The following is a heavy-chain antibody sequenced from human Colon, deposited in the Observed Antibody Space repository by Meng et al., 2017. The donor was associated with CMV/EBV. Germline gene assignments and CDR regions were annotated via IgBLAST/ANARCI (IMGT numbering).Heavy chain of an antibody. V-gene: IGHV4-61*01. J-gene: IGHJ6*02. CDR3: ARDATSCSGETCYFLGMDV. CDR1: GASVSSGSYY. Sequence: GSLRLSCTVSGASVSSGSYYWSWVRQSPGKGLEWIGYIFYSVSTNYNPSLESRVTISGDTSKNQFSLKLRSVTAADTAVYYCARDATSCSGETCYFLGMDVWGQGTTVTVSS. CDR2: IFYSVST. D-gene: IGHD2-15*01.